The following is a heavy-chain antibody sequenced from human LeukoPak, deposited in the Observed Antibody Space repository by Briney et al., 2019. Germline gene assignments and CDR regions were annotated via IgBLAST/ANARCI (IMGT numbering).Heavy chain of an antibody. D-gene: IGHD1-26*01. V-gene: IGHV3-7*04. Sequence: PGGSLRLSCVASALEFSSNWMSWVRQAPGKGLEWEASIKQDGSETYYVDSVKGRFTISRDNAKNSLYLQMNSLRAEDTAVYYCTRDFHPSYYLPDYWGQGTLVTVSS. J-gene: IGHJ4*02. CDR3: TRDFHPSYYLPDY. CDR2: IKQDGSET. CDR1: ALEFSSNW.